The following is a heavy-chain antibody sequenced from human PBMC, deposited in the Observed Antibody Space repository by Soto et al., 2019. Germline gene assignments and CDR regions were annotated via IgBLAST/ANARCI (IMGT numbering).Heavy chain of an antibody. CDR1: GGTFSSYA. J-gene: IGHJ4*02. V-gene: IGHV1-69*13. D-gene: IGHD3-3*01. Sequence: SGMLSCKASGGTFSSYAISWVRQAPGQGLEWMGGIIPIFGTANYAQKFQGRVTITADESTSTAYMELSSLRSEDTAVYYCARAGSTIFGGVIGPWDYWGQGTLGTVSS. CDR2: IIPIFGTA. CDR3: ARAGSTIFGGVIGPWDY.